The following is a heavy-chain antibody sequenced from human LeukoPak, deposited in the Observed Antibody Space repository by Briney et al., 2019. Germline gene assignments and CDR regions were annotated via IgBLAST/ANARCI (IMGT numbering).Heavy chain of an antibody. CDR3: ARRVSGSYSDY. D-gene: IGHD1-26*01. V-gene: IGHV4-59*04. Sequence: SETLSLTCYVSGDSVSSYYWSWIRQPPGKGLEWIGTISYSGSSGSTSYNPSLKSRVTISVDTSKDQFSLKLSSVTAADTAMYYCARRVSGSYSDYWGQGTLVTVSS. CDR1: GDSVSSYY. J-gene: IGHJ4*02. CDR2: ISYSGSSGST.